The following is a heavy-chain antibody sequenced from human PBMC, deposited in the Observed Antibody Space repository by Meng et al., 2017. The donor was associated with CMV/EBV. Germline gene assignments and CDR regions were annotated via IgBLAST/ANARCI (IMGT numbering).Heavy chain of an antibody. CDR1: GFIFSSYT. D-gene: IGHD3-22*01. V-gene: IGHV3-21*01. Sequence: GGSLRLSCAASGFIFSSYTMNWVRQAPGKGLEWVSSISSSGSYISYADSVKGRFTISRDNAKDTLHLQMDSLRVEDSAVYYCARDHHLMYYYETSGYYPWGRGTLVTVSS. J-gene: IGHJ5*02. CDR3: ARDHHLMYYYETSGYYP. CDR2: ISSSGSYI.